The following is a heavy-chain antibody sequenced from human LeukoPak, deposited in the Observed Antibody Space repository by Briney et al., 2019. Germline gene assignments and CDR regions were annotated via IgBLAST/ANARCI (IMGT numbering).Heavy chain of an antibody. CDR1: GGSISSYY. J-gene: IGHJ5*02. Sequence: TSETLSLTCTVSGGSISSYYWSWIRQPPGKGLEWIGYIYYSGSTNYNPSPKSRVTISVDTSKNQFSLKLSSVTAADTAVYYCARDRGSSSWYVWFDPWGQGTLVTVSS. D-gene: IGHD6-13*01. CDR3: ARDRGSSSWYVWFDP. V-gene: IGHV4-59*01. CDR2: IYYSGST.